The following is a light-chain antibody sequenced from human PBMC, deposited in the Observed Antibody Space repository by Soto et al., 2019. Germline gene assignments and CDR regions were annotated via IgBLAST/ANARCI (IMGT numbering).Light chain of an antibody. CDR1: SSNIGAGYD. Sequence: QSVVTQPPSVSGAPGQRVTISCTGSSSNIGAGYDVHWYQQFPGRAPKLLMCGNNNRPSGVPDRFSGSKSGTSASLDITGLQADDEADYYCQSFDTRLNSVVFGGGTKLTVL. J-gene: IGLJ2*01. CDR2: GNN. CDR3: QSFDTRLNSVV. V-gene: IGLV1-40*01.